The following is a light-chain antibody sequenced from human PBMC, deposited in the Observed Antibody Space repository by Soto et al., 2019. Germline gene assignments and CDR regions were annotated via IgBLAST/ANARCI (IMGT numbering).Light chain of an antibody. Sequence: EIVLTQSPATLSLSPGERATLSCGASQSVSSYLAWYQQKPGQAPRLLIYDASNRATGIPARFSGSGSGTDFTLTISSLEPEDSAVYYCQQRSNWPPITFGQGTRLEIK. CDR2: DAS. CDR1: QSVSSY. J-gene: IGKJ5*01. V-gene: IGKV3-11*01. CDR3: QQRSNWPPIT.